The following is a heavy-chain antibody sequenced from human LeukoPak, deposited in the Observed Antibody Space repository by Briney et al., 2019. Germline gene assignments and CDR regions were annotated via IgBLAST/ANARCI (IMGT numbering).Heavy chain of an antibody. J-gene: IGHJ6*02. CDR2: ISSSSSYI. V-gene: IGHV3-21*01. Sequence: GGSLRLSCAASGFTFSNYAMNWVRQAPGKGLEWVSSISSSSSYIYYADSVKGRFTISRDNAKNSLYLQMNSLRAEDTAVYYCARDGLVTASYGMDVWGQGTTVTVSS. CDR1: GFTFSNYA. CDR3: ARDGLVTASYGMDV. D-gene: IGHD3/OR15-3a*01.